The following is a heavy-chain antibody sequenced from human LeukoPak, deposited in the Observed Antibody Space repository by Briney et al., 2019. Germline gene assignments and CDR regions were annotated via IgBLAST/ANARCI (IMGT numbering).Heavy chain of an antibody. Sequence: GGSLRLSCAVSGFTVSNDYMSWVRQAPGKGLEWVSVIYSGGSTYYADSVKGRFTISRDNSKNTLYLQMNTLRAEDTAVYYCAREGAKSTTPLDYWGQGTLVTVSS. CDR2: IYSGGST. CDR3: AREGAKSTTPLDY. J-gene: IGHJ4*02. CDR1: GFTVSNDY. D-gene: IGHD1-26*01. V-gene: IGHV3-53*01.